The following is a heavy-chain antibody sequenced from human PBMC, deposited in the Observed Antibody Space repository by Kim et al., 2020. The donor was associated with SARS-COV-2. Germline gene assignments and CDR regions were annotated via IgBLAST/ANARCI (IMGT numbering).Heavy chain of an antibody. Sequence: NSGSANYHPSLKSRVTISADTSNNQFSLKMNSVTASDTAIYYCARYDFWSRGTLVTVSS. D-gene: IGHD3-3*01. CDR3: ARYDF. CDR2: NSGSA. V-gene: IGHV4-34*01. J-gene: IGHJ4*02.